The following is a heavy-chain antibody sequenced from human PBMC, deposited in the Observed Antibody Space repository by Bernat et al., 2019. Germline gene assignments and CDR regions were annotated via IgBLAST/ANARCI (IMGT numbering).Heavy chain of an antibody. CDR1: GFTFSSYW. CDR2: INRDGSIT. J-gene: IGHJ4*02. V-gene: IGHV3-74*01. D-gene: IGHD6-6*01. CDR3: VRIGYSTSSLGIDY. Sequence: EVQLVESGGGLVQPGGSLRLSCAASGFTFSSYWMHWVRQAPGKGLDWVSRINRDGSITSYADSVRGPFTISRDTAKNTLFLQMSSLRAEDTAVYYCVRIGYSTSSLGIDYWGQGALVIVSS.